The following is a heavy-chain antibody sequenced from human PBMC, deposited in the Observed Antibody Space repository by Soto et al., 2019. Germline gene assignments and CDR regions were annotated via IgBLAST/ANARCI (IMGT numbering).Heavy chain of an antibody. CDR1: GFTFSSYG. J-gene: IGHJ3*02. V-gene: IGHV3-30*18. D-gene: IGHD3-22*01. CDR3: AKDAPMYYYDSSGSVPSSDAFDI. Sequence: GGSLRLSCAASGFTFSSYGMHWVRQAPGKGLEWVAVISYDGSNKYYADSVKGRFTISRDNSKNTLYLQMNSLRAEDTAVYYCAKDAPMYYYDSSGSVPSSDAFDIWGQGTMVTVSS. CDR2: ISYDGSNK.